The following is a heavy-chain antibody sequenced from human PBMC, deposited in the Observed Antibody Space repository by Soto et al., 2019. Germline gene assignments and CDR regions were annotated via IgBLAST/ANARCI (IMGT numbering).Heavy chain of an antibody. Sequence: GGSLRLSCAASGFTFSSYGMHWVRQAPGKGLEWVAVIWYDGSNKYYADSVKGRFTISRDNSKNTLYLQMNSLRAEDTAVYYCARGIYYDFWSGYYPSYGMGVWGQGATVGVSS. CDR2: IWYDGSNK. J-gene: IGHJ6*01. V-gene: IGHV3-33*01. D-gene: IGHD3-3*01. CDR3: ARGIYYDFWSGYYPSYGMGV. CDR1: GFTFSSYG.